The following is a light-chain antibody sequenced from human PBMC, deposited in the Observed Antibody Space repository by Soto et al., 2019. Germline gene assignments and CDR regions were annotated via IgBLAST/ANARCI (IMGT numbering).Light chain of an antibody. V-gene: IGKV1-17*01. CDR1: QGIRID. Sequence: DIQMTQSTSSLSAAVVDRVTITCRASQGIRIDLGWFQQRPGKARKRLIYGASSLQRGGPSRFSGSGSGTEFTLTLRTLHPEDFATYYCLQHNSFPRPFGHGTKV. CDR3: LQHNSFPRP. J-gene: IGKJ1*01. CDR2: GAS.